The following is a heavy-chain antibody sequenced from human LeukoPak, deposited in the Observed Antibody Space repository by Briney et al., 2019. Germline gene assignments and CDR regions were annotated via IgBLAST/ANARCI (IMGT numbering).Heavy chain of an antibody. CDR2: IYYTGST. V-gene: IGHV4-59*01. CDR3: ARRLTVSATNWLDP. J-gene: IGHJ5*02. CDR1: GASISSSF. Sequence: PSETLSLTCTVSGASISSSFWSWIRQSPGKGLEWIAYIYYTGSTQYHPSLESRLTITLNTSKNQFSLIQSSGTAADHAIYYCARRLTVSATNWLDPWGKGTLVTVS. D-gene: IGHD5/OR15-5a*01.